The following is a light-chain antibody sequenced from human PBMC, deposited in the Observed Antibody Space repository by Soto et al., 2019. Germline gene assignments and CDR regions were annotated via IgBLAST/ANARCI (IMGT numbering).Light chain of an antibody. Sequence: DIQMTQSPSTLSASVGDRVTITCRASQSVSTWLAWYQQKPGKAPHLLIFKASTLKSGVPSRFSGSGSGTEFTLTITSLQPDDFATYYCQQYDVHSPWTFGQGTKVEIK. CDR2: KAS. CDR1: QSVSTW. V-gene: IGKV1-5*03. CDR3: QQYDVHSPWT. J-gene: IGKJ1*01.